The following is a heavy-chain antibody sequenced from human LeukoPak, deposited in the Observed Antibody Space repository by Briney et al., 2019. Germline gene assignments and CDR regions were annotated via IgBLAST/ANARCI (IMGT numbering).Heavy chain of an antibody. CDR3: ARDLDSGDIPY. V-gene: IGHV1-2*02. CDR2: INPNSGGA. CDR1: GYTFTARF. D-gene: IGHD3/OR15-3a*01. Sequence: GASVNVSCKTSGYTFTARFIHWVRQVPGQGLEWMGWINPNSGGALYAQKFRGRVTVTGDTFTNTAFMELTSLTSDDTAVYYCARDLDSGDIPYWGQGTLVTVSS. J-gene: IGHJ4*02.